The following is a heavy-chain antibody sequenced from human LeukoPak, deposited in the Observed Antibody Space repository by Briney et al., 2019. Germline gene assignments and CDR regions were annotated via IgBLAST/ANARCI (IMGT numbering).Heavy chain of an antibody. D-gene: IGHD3-22*01. J-gene: IGHJ6*03. CDR1: GGSFSGYY. V-gene: IGHV4-34*01. Sequence: SETLSLTCAVYGGSFSGYYWSWIRQPPGKGLEWIGEINHSGSTNYNPSLKSRVTISVDTSKNQFSLKLSSVTAADTAVYYCARGRYYDSSCYWGYYYYYMDVWGKGTTVTVSS. CDR2: INHSGST. CDR3: ARGRYYDSSCYWGYYYYYMDV.